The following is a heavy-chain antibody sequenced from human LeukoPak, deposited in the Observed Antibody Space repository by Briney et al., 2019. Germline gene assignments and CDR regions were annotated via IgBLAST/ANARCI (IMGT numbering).Heavy chain of an antibody. V-gene: IGHV4-39*01. CDR1: GASISSSDRY. J-gene: IGHJ6*03. CDR3: ARHQEGMVRGVLYYMDV. D-gene: IGHD3-10*01. CDR2: IYYSGIT. Sequence: YPSETLSLTCTVSGASISSSDRYWGWIRQPPGKGLEWIGSIYYSGITYHNPSLKSRVTISVDTSNNQFSLKMSSVTAADTAVYFCARHQEGMVRGVLYYMDVWGKGTTVIISS.